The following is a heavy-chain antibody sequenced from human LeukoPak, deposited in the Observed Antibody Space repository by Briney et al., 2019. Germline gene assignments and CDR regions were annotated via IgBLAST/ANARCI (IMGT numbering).Heavy chain of an antibody. D-gene: IGHD3-22*01. J-gene: IGHJ3*02. CDR2: ISYDGSNK. V-gene: IGHV3-30*18. CDR1: EFTFSSYG. CDR3: AKDMIVVVYYQPEAGGASGEYAFDI. Sequence: GGSLRLSCAASEFTFSSYGMHWVRQAPGKGLEWVAVISYDGSNKYYADSVKGRFTISRDNSKNTLYLQMNSLRAEDTAVYYCAKDMIVVVYYQPEAGGASGEYAFDIWGQGTMVTVSS.